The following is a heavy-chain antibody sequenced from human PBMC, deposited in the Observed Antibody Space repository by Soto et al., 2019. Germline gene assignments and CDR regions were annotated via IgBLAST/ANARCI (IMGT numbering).Heavy chain of an antibody. Sequence: GGSLRLSCAASGFTVSSNYMSWVRQAPGKGLEWVSVIYSGGSTYYADSVKGRFTISRDNSKNTLYLQMNSLRAEDTAVYYCASQGGLAAAGTTCFVYWGQGTLVTVSS. CDR2: IYSGGST. V-gene: IGHV3-66*04. J-gene: IGHJ4*02. CDR1: GFTVSSNY. CDR3: ASQGGLAAAGTTCFVY. D-gene: IGHD6-13*01.